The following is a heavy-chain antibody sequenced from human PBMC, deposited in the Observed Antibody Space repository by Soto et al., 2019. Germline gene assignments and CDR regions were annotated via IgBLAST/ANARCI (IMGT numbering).Heavy chain of an antibody. D-gene: IGHD1-20*01. CDR1: GYTFTNYH. CDR2: INLSDGGT. V-gene: IGHV1-46*01. J-gene: IGHJ2*01. Sequence: QVQLVQSGAEVKKPGASVKVSCKASGYTFTNYHMHWVRQAPGLGLEWMGTINLSDGGTGYTERSXGXXTLSRDASTGTGYMELSSLRSEDTAVYYCASELTGTAYFDVWGRGTLVTVSS. CDR3: ASELTGTAYFDV.